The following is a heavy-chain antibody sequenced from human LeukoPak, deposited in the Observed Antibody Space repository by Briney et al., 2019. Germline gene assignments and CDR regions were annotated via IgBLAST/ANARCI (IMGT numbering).Heavy chain of an antibody. V-gene: IGHV4-38-2*01. CDR2: IYYSGNT. D-gene: IGHD4-17*01. J-gene: IGHJ3*02. Sequence: SETLSLTCAISGYSISSGYYWGWIRQPPGKGLEWIGYIYYSGNTNYNPSLKSRVTISVDTSKNQFSLKLTSVTAADTAVYYCARTVTIPNTDAFDIWGQGPMVTVSS. CDR1: GYSISSGYY. CDR3: ARTVTIPNTDAFDI.